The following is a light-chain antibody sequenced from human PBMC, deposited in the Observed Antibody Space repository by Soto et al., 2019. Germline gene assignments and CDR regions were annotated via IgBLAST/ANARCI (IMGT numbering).Light chain of an antibody. V-gene: IGLV2-11*01. J-gene: IGLJ2*01. CDR2: DVT. Sequence: QSVLTQPRSVSGSPGQSVTISCTGTSSDVGGYDFVSWYQQHPGKAPKLMIHDVTKRPSGVPDRFSGSKSGNSASLTISGLQAEDEADYSCCSYAGNYTLLFGGGTQLTVL. CDR3: CSYAGNYTLL. CDR1: SSDVGGYDF.